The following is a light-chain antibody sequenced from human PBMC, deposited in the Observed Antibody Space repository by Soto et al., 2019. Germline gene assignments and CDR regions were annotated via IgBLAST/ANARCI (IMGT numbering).Light chain of an antibody. V-gene: IGKV1-5*01. J-gene: IGKJ5*01. CDR3: QQYNRYSPPIT. CDR1: QSISNR. CDR2: DAS. Sequence: EIRMSITLATLSASLRDRVTITCRASQSISNRLAWYQQKPGKAPKVVIYDASNLESGVPSRFTGSGSGTDFTLTISSLQPEDFATYYCQQYNRYSPPITFRQSTRLEL.